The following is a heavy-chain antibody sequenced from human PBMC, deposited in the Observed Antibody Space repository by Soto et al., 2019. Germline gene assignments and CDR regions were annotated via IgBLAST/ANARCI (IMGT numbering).Heavy chain of an antibody. V-gene: IGHV4-59*11. Sequence: SETLSLTCTVSGAAIDSHYWSWIRQPPGKGLEWIGQVFYSGSTNYNPSLKSRVTISINTSTKQFSLKLTAVSAADTAVYYCARSFMVPVEYFDSWGQGTLVTV. D-gene: IGHD3-10*01. CDR3: ARSFMVPVEYFDS. CDR1: GAAIDSHY. J-gene: IGHJ4*02. CDR2: VFYSGST.